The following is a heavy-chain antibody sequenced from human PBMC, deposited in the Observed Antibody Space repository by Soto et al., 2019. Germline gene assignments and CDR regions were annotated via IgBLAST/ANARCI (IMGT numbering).Heavy chain of an antibody. J-gene: IGHJ5*02. CDR3: ARTSGYSSTDNWFDP. Sequence: ASVKVSCKASGYTFTSYGISWVRQSPGQGLEWMGWISAYNGNTNNAQKFQGRVAVTTDTSTSTAYMELMNLRSDDTAVYYCARTSGYSSTDNWFDPWGQGTLVTAPQ. CDR2: ISAYNGNT. D-gene: IGHD6-13*01. CDR1: GYTFTSYG. V-gene: IGHV1-18*01.